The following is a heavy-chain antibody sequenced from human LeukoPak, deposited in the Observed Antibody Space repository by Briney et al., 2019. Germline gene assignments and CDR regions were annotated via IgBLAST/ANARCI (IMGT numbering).Heavy chain of an antibody. CDR1: GGSISSYY. V-gene: IGHV4-59*01. CDR3: ARSYYDSSGYYSRFDY. J-gene: IGHJ4*02. CDR2: IYFSGST. Sequence: PSETLSLTCTVSGGSISSYYWSWIRQPPGKGLEWIGNIYFSGSTNYNPSLKSRVTISKDTSKHQFSLRLRSVTAADAAVYYCARSYYDSSGYYSRFDYWGQGTLVTVSS. D-gene: IGHD3-22*01.